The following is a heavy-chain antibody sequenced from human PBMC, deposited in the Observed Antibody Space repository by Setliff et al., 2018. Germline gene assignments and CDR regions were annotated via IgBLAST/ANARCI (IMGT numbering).Heavy chain of an antibody. J-gene: IGHJ3*02. D-gene: IGHD3-16*01. CDR2: INPSSGAT. CDR1: GYTFTGYY. V-gene: IGHV1-2*06. CDR3: ARDGGGDSDAFDI. Sequence: ASVKVSCKASGYTFTGYYMYWVRQAPGQGLEWMGRINPSSGATIYAQKFQGRVTMTSDTSISTAYTGLGRLRSDDTAVYFCARDGGGDSDAFDIWGQGTMVTVSS.